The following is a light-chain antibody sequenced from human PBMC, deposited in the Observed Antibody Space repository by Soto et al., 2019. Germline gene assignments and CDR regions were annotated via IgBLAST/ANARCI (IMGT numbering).Light chain of an antibody. CDR2: AAS. J-gene: IGKJ4*01. V-gene: IGKV1-39*01. CDR1: QSISRY. CDR3: QQSDSSPLT. Sequence: DIQMTQSPSSLSASIGDRVTITCRASQSISRYLNWYQQKPGKAPKLLIYAASSLQSGVPSRFSGSGSGTDFALTISSLQPEDFATYYCQQSDSSPLTFGGGTKVDIK.